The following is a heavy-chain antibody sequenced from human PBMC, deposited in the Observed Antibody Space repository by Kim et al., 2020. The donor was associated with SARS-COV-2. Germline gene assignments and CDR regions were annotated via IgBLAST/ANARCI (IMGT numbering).Heavy chain of an antibody. V-gene: IGHV1-3*01. J-gene: IGHJ3*02. CDR3: AXPXITMVXXVIHAXDI. Sequence: ASVKVSCKASGYTFTSYAMHWVRQAXGXRXEXMGXXXXGXXNXXYXXXXRGRHTIXXDTSXSTAYMERXSLXSEDTVVYYCAXPXITMVXXVIHAXDIWGQXXXXTVS. CDR2: XXXGXXNX. D-gene: IGHD3-10*01. CDR1: GYTFTSYA.